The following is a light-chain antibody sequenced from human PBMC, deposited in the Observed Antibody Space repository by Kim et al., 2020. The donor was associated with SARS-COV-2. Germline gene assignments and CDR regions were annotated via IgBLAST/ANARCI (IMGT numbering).Light chain of an antibody. V-gene: IGKV3-11*01. Sequence: TLSLSPGERAPPSCRASQSVSSYLAWYQQKPGQAPRLLIYDASNRATGIPARFSGSGSGTDFTLTISSLEPEDFAVYYCQQRSSLTFGGGTKLEI. CDR3: QQRSSLT. CDR1: QSVSSY. J-gene: IGKJ4*01. CDR2: DAS.